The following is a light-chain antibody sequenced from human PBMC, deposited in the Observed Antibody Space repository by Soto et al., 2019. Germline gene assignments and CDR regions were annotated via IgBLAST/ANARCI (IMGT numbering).Light chain of an antibody. V-gene: IGKV3-20*01. Sequence: DIVLTQSPGTLSLSPGERATLSCRASQSVTNSYLAWYQQKPGQAPRLLIYAASSRATGIPDRFSGSGSGTDFTRTISRLEPEDFAVYYCQQYVTPPPYTFGQGTKLEIK. CDR1: QSVTNSY. CDR2: AAS. CDR3: QQYVTPPPYT. J-gene: IGKJ2*01.